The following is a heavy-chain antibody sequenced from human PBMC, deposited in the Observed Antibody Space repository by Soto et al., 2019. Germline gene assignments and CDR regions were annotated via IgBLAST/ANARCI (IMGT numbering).Heavy chain of an antibody. CDR2: IYPGDSDT. CDR1: GYSFTSYW. D-gene: IGHD5-12*01. Sequence: GESLKISCKGSGYSFTSYWIGWVRQMPGKGLEWMGIIYPGDSDTRYSPSFQGQVTISADKSSSTAYLQWSSLKASDTAMYYCARHDATIELGYYYGMDVWGQGTTVTVSS. CDR3: ARHDATIELGYYYGMDV. J-gene: IGHJ6*02. V-gene: IGHV5-51*01.